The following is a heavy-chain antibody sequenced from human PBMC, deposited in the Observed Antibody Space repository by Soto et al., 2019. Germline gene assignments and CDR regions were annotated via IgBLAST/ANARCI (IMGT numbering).Heavy chain of an antibody. V-gene: IGHV5-51*01. CDR1: GYSFTSYW. J-gene: IGHJ4*02. CDR3: ARLEASVVVAATHVDY. Sequence: PGESLKISCKGSGYSFTSYWIGWVRQMPGKGLEWMGIIYPGDFDTRYSPSFQGQVTISADKSISTAYLQWSSLKASDTAMYYCARLEASVVVAATHVDYWGQGTLVTVSS. CDR2: IYPGDFDT. D-gene: IGHD2-15*01.